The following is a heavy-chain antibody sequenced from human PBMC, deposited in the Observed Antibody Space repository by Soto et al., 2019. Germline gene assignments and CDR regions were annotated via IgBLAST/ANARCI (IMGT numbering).Heavy chain of an antibody. D-gene: IGHD3-22*01. J-gene: IGHJ5*02. CDR2: IYYSGST. V-gene: IGHV4-31*01. Sequence: QVQLQESGPGLVKPSQTLSLTCTVSGGSISSGGYYWSWIRQHPGKGLEWIGYIYYSGSTYYNPSLKXLVXIXVDTSKNQFSLKLSSVTAADTAVYYCASDRRGVVRPWGQGTLVTVSS. CDR1: GGSISSGGYY. CDR3: ASDRRGVVRP.